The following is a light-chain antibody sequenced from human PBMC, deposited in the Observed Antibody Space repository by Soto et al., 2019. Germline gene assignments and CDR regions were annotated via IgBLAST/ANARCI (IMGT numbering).Light chain of an antibody. CDR2: EVS. J-gene: IGLJ3*02. V-gene: IGLV2-8*01. CDR3: SSYAGSNNWV. Sequence: QSALTQPPSASGSLGQSVTISCTGTSSDVGGYKYASWYQQHPGKAPKLMIYEVSKRPSGVPDRFSGSKSGNTASLTVSGLQAEDEGDYYCSSYAGSNNWVFGGGTKLTVL. CDR1: SSDVGGYKY.